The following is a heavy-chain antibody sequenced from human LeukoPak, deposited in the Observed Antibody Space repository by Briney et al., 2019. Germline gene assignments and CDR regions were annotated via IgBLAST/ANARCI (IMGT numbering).Heavy chain of an antibody. CDR2: IRSKANSYAT. CDR1: GFTFSGSA. J-gene: IGHJ4*02. D-gene: IGHD5-24*01. Sequence: SGGSLKLSCAASGFTFSGSAMHWVRQASGKGLEWVGRIRSKANSYATAYAASVKGRFTISRDDSKNTAYLQMNSLKTEDTAVYYCTRSVRDGYNLELYPNDYFDYWGQGTLVTVSS. CDR3: TRSVRDGYNLELYPNDYFDY. V-gene: IGHV3-73*01.